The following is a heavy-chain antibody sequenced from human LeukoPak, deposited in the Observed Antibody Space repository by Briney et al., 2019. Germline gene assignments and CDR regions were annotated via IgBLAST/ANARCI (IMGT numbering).Heavy chain of an antibody. CDR1: GGSISGNSYY. J-gene: IGHJ6*03. V-gene: IGHV4-39*07. CDR2: IYYSGST. CDR3: ARDPGGTTHGGYYYYMDV. Sequence: SETLSLTCTVSGGSISGNSYYWGWIRQPPGKGLEWIGNIYYSGSTYYNPSLKSRVTISVDTSKNQFSLKLTSVTAADTAVYYCARDPGGTTHGGYYYYMDVWGKGTTVTASS. D-gene: IGHD1-1*01.